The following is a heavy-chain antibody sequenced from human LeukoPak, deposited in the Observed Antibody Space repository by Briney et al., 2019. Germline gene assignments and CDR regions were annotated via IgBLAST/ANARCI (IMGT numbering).Heavy chain of an antibody. D-gene: IGHD3-10*01. CDR1: GGSISSGSYY. Sequence: PSETLSLTCTVSGGSISSGSYYWSWIRQPAGEGLEWIGRIYTSGSTNYNPSLKSRVTISVDTSKNQFSLKLSSVTAADTAVYYCARERWFGEKDFDYWGQGTLVTVSS. J-gene: IGHJ4*02. CDR2: IYTSGST. V-gene: IGHV4-61*02. CDR3: ARERWFGEKDFDY.